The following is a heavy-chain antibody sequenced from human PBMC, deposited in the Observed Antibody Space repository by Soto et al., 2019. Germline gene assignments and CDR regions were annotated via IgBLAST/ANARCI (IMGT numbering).Heavy chain of an antibody. V-gene: IGHV3-33*01. Sequence: FLRLGYTKYGFTSTDFVVQWVRQALGTGPEWVAVIWTDGSQIHYADCVKGRFTISRDNSMNTVYLQMTSLRAEDTAVPYYVRASSCIGTPCYNMGWF. CDR2: IWTDGSQI. CDR1: GFTSTDFV. CDR3: VRASSCIGTPCYNMGWF. J-gene: IGHJ5*01. D-gene: IGHD2-2*01.